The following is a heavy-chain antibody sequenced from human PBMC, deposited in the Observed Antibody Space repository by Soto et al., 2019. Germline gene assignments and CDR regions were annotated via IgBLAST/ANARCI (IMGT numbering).Heavy chain of an antibody. V-gene: IGHV3-23*01. D-gene: IGHD1-26*01. J-gene: IGHJ4*02. Sequence: GGSLRLSCAASGLSFSNYAMSWVRQALGKGLEWVSLISASAGTIYEADSVKGRLTISRDNSKNTLYLQMNSLRAEDTAVYYCAVSGRHSFDYWGQGTLVTVSS. CDR3: AVSGRHSFDY. CDR2: ISASAGTI. CDR1: GLSFSNYA.